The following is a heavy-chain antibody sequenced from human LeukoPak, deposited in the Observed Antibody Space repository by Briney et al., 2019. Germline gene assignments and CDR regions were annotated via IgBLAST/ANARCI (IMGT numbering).Heavy chain of an antibody. D-gene: IGHD3-22*01. CDR3: ARDPPYNTSGYLFDY. CDR2: ISAYNGNT. CDR1: GYTFTSYG. V-gene: IGHV1-18*01. Sequence: ASVKVSCKASGYTFTSYGISWVRQAPGQGLEWMGWISAYNGNTNYAQKLQGRVTMTTETSTSTAYMELRTLRSDDTAVYYCARDPPYNTSGYLFDYWGQGTLVSVSS. J-gene: IGHJ4*02.